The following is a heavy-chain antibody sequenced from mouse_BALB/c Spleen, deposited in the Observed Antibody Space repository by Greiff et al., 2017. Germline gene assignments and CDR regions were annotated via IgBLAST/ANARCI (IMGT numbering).Heavy chain of an antibody. Sequence: VQLKESGPELVKPGASVKMSCKASGYSFTGYFMNWVMQSHGKSLEWIGRINPYNGDTFYNQKFKGKATLTVDKSSSTAHMELRSLASEDSAVYYCARHGSSSPEFAYWGQGTLVTVSA. V-gene: IGHV1-20*02. CDR1: GYSFTGYF. CDR3: ARHGSSSPEFAY. D-gene: IGHD1-1*01. CDR2: INPYNGDT. J-gene: IGHJ3*01.